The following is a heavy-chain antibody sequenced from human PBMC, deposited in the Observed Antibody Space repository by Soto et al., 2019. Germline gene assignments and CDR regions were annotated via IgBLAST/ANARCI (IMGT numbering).Heavy chain of an antibody. V-gene: IGHV4-59*01. J-gene: IGHJ2*01. CDR1: GGSISSYY. CDR3: ARDTDWAGDYHSWYFDL. CDR2: IYYSGST. D-gene: IGHD4-17*01. Sequence: QVQLQESGPGLVKPSETLSLTCTVSGGSISSYYWSWIRQPPGKGLELIGYIYYSGSTNYNPSLKSRVTISVDTSKNQCSLKLSSVTAADTDVYYCARDTDWAGDYHSWYFDLWVRGTLVTVSS.